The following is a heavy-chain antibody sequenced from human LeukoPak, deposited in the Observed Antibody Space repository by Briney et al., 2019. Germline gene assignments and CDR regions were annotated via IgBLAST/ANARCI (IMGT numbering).Heavy chain of an antibody. V-gene: IGHV3-23*01. CDR3: AKPGGWLQSTPPGLFDY. Sequence: GGSLRLSCAASGFTFSSYAMSWVRQAPGKGLEWVSAISGSGGSTYYADSVKGRFTISRDNSKNTLYLQMNSLRAEDTAVYYCAKPGGWLQSTPPGLFDYWGQGTLVTVSS. J-gene: IGHJ4*02. D-gene: IGHD5-24*01. CDR2: ISGSGGST. CDR1: GFTFSSYA.